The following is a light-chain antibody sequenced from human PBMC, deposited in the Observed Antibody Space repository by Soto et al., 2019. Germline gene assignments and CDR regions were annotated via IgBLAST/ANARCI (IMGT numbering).Light chain of an antibody. J-gene: IGKJ2*01. CDR2: KAS. V-gene: IGKV1-5*03. CDR3: QQFHSYSPYT. CDR1: ESISSW. Sequence: DIQMTQSPSTLSVSIGDRVTITCRASESISSWLAWYQQKPGKAPNLLIYKASSLGSGVPSRFSGNGSGTEFTLTISSLQPDDFATYYCQQFHSYSPYTFGQGTKLQIK.